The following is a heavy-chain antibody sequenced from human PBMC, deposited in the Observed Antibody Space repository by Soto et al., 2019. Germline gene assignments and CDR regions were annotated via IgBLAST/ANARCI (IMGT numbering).Heavy chain of an antibody. CDR3: ARAKGYILGSDWSSRYYGLDV. CDR2: IKQDGSEK. Sequence: EMKMVQSGGGLVQPGVSLRLSCVGSGFSFDIYRMSSFRQAPGKGLEGVAHIKQDGSEKNYVASVEGRFTISRDNVKNSVFLQMSSLRAQDTAVYYCARAKGYILGSDWSSRYYGLDVWGQGTTVTVSS. V-gene: IGHV3-7*01. CDR1: GFSFDIYR. J-gene: IGHJ6*02. D-gene: IGHD3-9*01.